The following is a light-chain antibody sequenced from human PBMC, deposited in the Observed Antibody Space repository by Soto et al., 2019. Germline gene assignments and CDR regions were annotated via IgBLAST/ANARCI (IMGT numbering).Light chain of an antibody. CDR3: SSYAGYNNYV. CDR2: EVS. CDR1: SSDVGGYDY. Sequence: QSALTQPPSASGSPGQSVTISCTGSSSDVGGYDYVSWYQLHPGKAPKLMIYEVSKRPSGVPDRFSGSKSGNTASLTVSGLQAEAEADYYCSSYAGYNNYVFGTGTKLTVL. V-gene: IGLV2-8*01. J-gene: IGLJ1*01.